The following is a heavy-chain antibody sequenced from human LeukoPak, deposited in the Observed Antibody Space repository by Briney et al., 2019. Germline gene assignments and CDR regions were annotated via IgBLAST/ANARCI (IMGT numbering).Heavy chain of an antibody. CDR1: GFTFSSYW. CDR2: INNDGSQ. CDR3: ARGGPGGSYFDY. V-gene: IGHV3-74*01. D-gene: IGHD1-26*01. Sequence: GGSLRLSCAASGFTFSSYWMHWVRQAPGKGLVWVSRINNDGSQIYADSVKGRFTISRDNAKNTLYLQMNSLRDEDTAAYYCARGGPGGSYFDYWGQGALVTVSS. J-gene: IGHJ4*02.